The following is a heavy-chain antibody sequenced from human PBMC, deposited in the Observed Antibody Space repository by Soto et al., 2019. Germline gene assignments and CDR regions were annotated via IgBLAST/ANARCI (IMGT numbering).Heavy chain of an antibody. D-gene: IGHD3-9*01. CDR2: IIAYNFNT. V-gene: IGHV1-18*01. CDR3: SRXLLRYFDTPYYYYGMDV. Sequence: ASVKVSCKASGYTFTSYGISLVRQAPVQVLELIVWIIAYNFNTNYAQKLQGRFTITTYTSTITGYIELMILRSDDTAVYYCSRXLLRYFDTPYYYYGMDVWGQGTTVTVSS. J-gene: IGHJ6*02. CDR1: GYTFTSYG.